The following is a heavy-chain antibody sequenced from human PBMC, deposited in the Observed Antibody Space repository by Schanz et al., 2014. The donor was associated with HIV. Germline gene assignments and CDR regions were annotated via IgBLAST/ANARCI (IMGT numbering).Heavy chain of an antibody. CDR3: ARDVQPLYGMDV. J-gene: IGHJ6*02. CDR2: IIPILGGA. D-gene: IGHD5-18*01. V-gene: IGHV1-69*06. CDR1: GGALSMYA. Sequence: QVLLVQSGAEVTKPGSSVKVSCKASGGALSMYAINWLRQAPGQGLEWMGDIIPILGGANYAQKFQGRVTITVDKSTSTVYMELIGLRSEDTAIYYCARDVQPLYGMDVWGQGTTVTVSS.